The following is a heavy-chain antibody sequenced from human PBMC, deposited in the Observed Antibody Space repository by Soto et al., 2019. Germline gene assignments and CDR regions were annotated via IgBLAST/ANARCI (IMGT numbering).Heavy chain of an antibody. Sequence: GGSLRLSCAASGFTFSSYWMSWVRQAPGKGLEWVANIKQDGSEKYYVDSVKGRFTISRDNAKNSLYLQMNSLRAEDTAVYYCARGSYSSGWYRRNYYYGMDVWGQGTTVTVSS. V-gene: IGHV3-7*03. D-gene: IGHD6-19*01. J-gene: IGHJ6*02. CDR2: IKQDGSEK. CDR1: GFTFSSYW. CDR3: ARGSYSSGWYRRNYYYGMDV.